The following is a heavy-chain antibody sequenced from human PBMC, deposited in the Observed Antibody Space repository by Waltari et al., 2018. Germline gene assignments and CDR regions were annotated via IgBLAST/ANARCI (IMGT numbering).Heavy chain of an antibody. J-gene: IGHJ4*02. D-gene: IGHD1-20*01. CDR3: ARARGNWNGRYFDY. Sequence: QVQLQQWGAGLLKPSETLSLTCAVYGGSFSGYYWSWIRQPPGKGLEWIGEINHSGSTNYNPSLKSRVTISVDTSKNQFSLKLSSVTAADTAVYYCARARGNWNGRYFDYWGQGTLVTVSS. CDR1: GGSFSGYY. V-gene: IGHV4-34*01. CDR2: INHSGST.